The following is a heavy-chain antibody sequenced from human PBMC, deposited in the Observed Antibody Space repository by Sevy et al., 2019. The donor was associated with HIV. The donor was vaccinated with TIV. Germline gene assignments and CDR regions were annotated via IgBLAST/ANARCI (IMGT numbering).Heavy chain of an antibody. Sequence: ASVKVSCKASGGTFSSYAISWVRQAPGQGLEWMGGIIPIFGTANYAQKFQGRVTITADKSTSTAYMELSSLRSEDTAVYYCARVGLGIRAAAKPNYYYMDVWGKGTTVTVSS. V-gene: IGHV1-69*06. J-gene: IGHJ6*03. CDR2: IIPIFGTA. CDR3: ARVGLGIRAAAKPNYYYMDV. CDR1: GGTFSSYA. D-gene: IGHD2-2*01.